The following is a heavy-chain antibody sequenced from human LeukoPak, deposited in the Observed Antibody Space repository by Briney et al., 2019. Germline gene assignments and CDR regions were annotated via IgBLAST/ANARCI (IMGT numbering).Heavy chain of an antibody. CDR1: GFTFSTYW. CDR3: AKDRASATYEYFQY. J-gene: IGHJ1*01. Sequence: GGSLRLSCAASGFTFSTYWMHWVRQAPGKGLVWVSRIKSDGSSTSYADSVKGRFTISRDNARNTLFLQMNSLRAEDTAVYYCAKDRASATYEYFQYWGQGTQVTVSS. V-gene: IGHV3-74*01. D-gene: IGHD3-10*01. CDR2: IKSDGSST.